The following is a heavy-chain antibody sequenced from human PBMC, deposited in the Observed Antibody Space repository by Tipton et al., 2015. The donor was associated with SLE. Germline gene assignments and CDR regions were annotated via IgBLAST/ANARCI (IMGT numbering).Heavy chain of an antibody. V-gene: IGHV4-59*08. Sequence: LRLSCTVSGGSINSYYWSWIRQPPGKGLEYIGYIDYSGSTNYNPSLKSRVTLSVDTSKNQFSLKLSSVTAADTAVYYCATMQVVPAAIYYYYYMDVWGKGTTVTVSS. CDR3: ATMQVVPAAIYYYYYMDV. J-gene: IGHJ6*03. CDR1: GGSINSYY. CDR2: IDYSGST. D-gene: IGHD2-2*01.